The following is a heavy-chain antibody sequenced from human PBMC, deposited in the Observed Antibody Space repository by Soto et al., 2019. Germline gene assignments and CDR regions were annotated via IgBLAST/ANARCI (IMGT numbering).Heavy chain of an antibody. J-gene: IGHJ6*01. CDR3: ALSFSQTNIDV. Sequence: QVQLVQSGPEVGKRGASVKVSCKASGYTFTGYYLHWVRQAPGQGLEWMGYINPDSGRTRYAQKFQGTVTMTRDTSITTAYLELSSLKYDDSAIFYCALSFSQTNIDVWGQGTTVIVSS. CDR1: GYTFTGYY. V-gene: IGHV1-2*02. CDR2: INPDSGRT.